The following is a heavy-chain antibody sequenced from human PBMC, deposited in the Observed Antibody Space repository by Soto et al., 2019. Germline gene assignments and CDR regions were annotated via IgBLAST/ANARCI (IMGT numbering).Heavy chain of an antibody. V-gene: IGHV1-69*01. J-gene: IGHJ6*02. CDR3: ARVLVGATGYYYYYGMDV. CDR2: IIPIFGTA. CDR1: GGTFSSYA. Sequence: QVQLVQSGAEVQKPGSSVKVSCKASGGTFSSYAISWVRQAPGQGLEWMGGIIPIFGTANYAQKFQGRVTITADESTSTAYMELSSLRSEDTAVYYCARVLVGATGYYYYYGMDVWGQGTTVTVSS. D-gene: IGHD1-26*01.